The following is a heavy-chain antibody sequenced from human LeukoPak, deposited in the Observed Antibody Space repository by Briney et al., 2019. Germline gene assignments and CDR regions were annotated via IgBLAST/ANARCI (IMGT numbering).Heavy chain of an antibody. J-gene: IGHJ5*02. CDR3: ARGGRGYSYGPRGGWFDP. V-gene: IGHV4-31*03. D-gene: IGHD5-18*01. CDR1: GGSINSRGYY. CDR2: FYYSAST. Sequence: SETLSLTCTVSGGSINSRGYYWTWIRQHPGKGLECIGYFYYSASTYYNPSLRSRVTISGDTSKNQFSLNLTSVTAADTAVYYCARGGRGYSYGPRGGWFDPWGQGTLVTVSS.